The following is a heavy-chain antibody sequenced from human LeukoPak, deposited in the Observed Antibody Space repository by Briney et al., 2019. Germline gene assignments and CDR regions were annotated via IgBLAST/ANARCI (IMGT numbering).Heavy chain of an antibody. CDR2: IIPIFGTA. J-gene: IGHJ4*02. CDR3: ARDGSVYYGDYVY. D-gene: IGHD4-17*01. CDR1: GGTFSSYA. V-gene: IGHV1-69*13. Sequence: SVKVSFKASGGTFSSYAISWVRQAPGQGLEWMGGIIPIFGTANYAQKFQGRVTITADESTSTAYMELSSLRSEDTAVYYCARDGSVYYGDYVYWGQGTLVTVSS.